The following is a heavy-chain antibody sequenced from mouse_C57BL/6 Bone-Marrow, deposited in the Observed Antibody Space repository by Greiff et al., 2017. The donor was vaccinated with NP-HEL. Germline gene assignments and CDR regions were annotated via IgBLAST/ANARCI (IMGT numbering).Heavy chain of an antibody. J-gene: IGHJ1*03. Sequence: VQLQQSGAELVRPGASVTLSCKASGYTFTDYEMHWVKQTPVHGLEWIGAIDPETGGTAYNQKFKGKAILTADKSSSTAYMELRSLTSEDSAVYYCTRWITTVVGYFDVWGTGTTVTVSS. CDR3: TRWITTVVGYFDV. V-gene: IGHV1-15*01. CDR2: IDPETGGT. CDR1: GYTFTDYE. D-gene: IGHD1-1*01.